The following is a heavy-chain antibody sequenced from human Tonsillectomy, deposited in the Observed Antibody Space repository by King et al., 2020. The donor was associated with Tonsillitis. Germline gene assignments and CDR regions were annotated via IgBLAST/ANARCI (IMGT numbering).Heavy chain of an antibody. D-gene: IGHD1-1*01. J-gene: IGHJ4*02. CDR3: ARDLRPYDWNFI. CDR1: GGTFRSYA. Sequence: QLVQSGAEVKKPGSSVKVSCKASGGTFRSYAIGWVRQAPGQGLEWMGGIIPVSGSPNYAQKFQGRVTITADESTSIVYMELSSLRSEDTAVYYCARDLRPYDWNFIWGQGTLVTVSS. CDR2: IIPVSGSP. V-gene: IGHV1-69*01.